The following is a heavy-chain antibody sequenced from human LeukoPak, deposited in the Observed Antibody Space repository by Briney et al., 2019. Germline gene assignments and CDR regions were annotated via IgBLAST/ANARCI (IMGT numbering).Heavy chain of an antibody. CDR3: AKDQYSSSPEIDY. J-gene: IGHJ4*02. CDR2: IWYDGSNK. V-gene: IGHV3-33*06. CDR1: GFTFSSYG. Sequence: PGRSLRLSRAASGFTFSSYGMHWVRQAPGKGLEWVAVIWYDGSNKYYADSVKGRFTISRDNSKNTLYLQMNSLRAEDTAVYYCAKDQYSSSPEIDYWGQGTLVTVSS. D-gene: IGHD6-6*01.